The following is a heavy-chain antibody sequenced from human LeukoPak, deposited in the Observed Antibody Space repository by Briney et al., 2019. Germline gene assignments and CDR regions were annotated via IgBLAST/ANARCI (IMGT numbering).Heavy chain of an antibody. V-gene: IGHV5-51*01. CDR3: ARCSGGSCYWFDP. CDR1: GYRFTSYW. D-gene: IGHD2-15*01. CDR2: IYAGDSDT. Sequence: GESLKISCKGSGYRFTSYWIAWVRQMPGKGLEWMGVIYAGDSDTRYSPSFQGQVTISVDKSISTAYLQWSSLEASDTAMYYCARCSGGSCYWFDPWGQGTLVTVSS. J-gene: IGHJ5*02.